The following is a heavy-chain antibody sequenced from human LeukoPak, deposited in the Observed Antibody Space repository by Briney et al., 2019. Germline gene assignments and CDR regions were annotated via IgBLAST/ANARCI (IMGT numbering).Heavy chain of an antibody. V-gene: IGHV3-30*18. Sequence: PGGSLRLSCAASGFTFSSYGMHWVRQAPGKGLEWVAVISYDGSNKYYADSVKGRFTISRDNSKNTLYLQMNSLRAEDTAVYYCAKDLRRWELRMVGYWGQGTLVTVSS. CDR2: ISYDGSNK. CDR3: AKDLRRWELRMVGY. J-gene: IGHJ4*02. D-gene: IGHD1-26*01. CDR1: GFTFSSYG.